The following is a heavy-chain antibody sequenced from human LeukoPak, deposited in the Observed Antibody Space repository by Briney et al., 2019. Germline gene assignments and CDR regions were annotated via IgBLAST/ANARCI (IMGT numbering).Heavy chain of an antibody. V-gene: IGHV3-48*02. D-gene: IGHD3-10*01. CDR2: ISSSSSTI. Sequence: GGSLRLSCAASGFTFSSYSMNWVRQAPGEGLEWVSYISSSSSTIYYADSVKGRFTISRDNAKNSLYLQMNSLRDEDTAVYYCARDEAAIWFGGLLLSYFDYWGQGTLVTVSS. J-gene: IGHJ4*02. CDR3: ARDEAAIWFGGLLLSYFDY. CDR1: GFTFSSYS.